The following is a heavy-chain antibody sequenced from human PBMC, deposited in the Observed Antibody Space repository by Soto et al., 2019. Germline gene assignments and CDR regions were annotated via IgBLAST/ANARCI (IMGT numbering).Heavy chain of an antibody. CDR3: ARESNHYQDFFQN. CDR1: GYPFPSLE. CDR2: ISNAGSGNT. Sequence: ASMKVSCKTSGYPFPSLEVHWIRQAPGQRPEWMGGISNAGSGNTKYSQKFQDRLTITGDKRATTVYMALSSLTSEDTATYYCARESNHYQDFFQNWGQGTQVTVSS. V-gene: IGHV1-3*01. J-gene: IGHJ4*02. D-gene: IGHD2-2*01.